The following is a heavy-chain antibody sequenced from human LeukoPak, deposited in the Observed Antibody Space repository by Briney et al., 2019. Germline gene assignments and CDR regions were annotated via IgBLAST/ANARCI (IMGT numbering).Heavy chain of an antibody. Sequence: GGSLRLSCAASGFTFNTYAMTWVRQAPGKGLEWVSAISGSGGSTYYADSVKGRFTISRDNSKNTLYLQMNSLRAEDTAVYYCAKDDYGDCPTDYWGQGTLVTVSS. CDR2: ISGSGGST. CDR3: AKDDYGDCPTDY. D-gene: IGHD4-17*01. CDR1: GFTFNTYA. J-gene: IGHJ4*02. V-gene: IGHV3-23*01.